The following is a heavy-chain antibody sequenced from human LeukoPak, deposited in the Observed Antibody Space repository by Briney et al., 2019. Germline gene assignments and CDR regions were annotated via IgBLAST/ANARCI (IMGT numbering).Heavy chain of an antibody. V-gene: IGHV3-73*01. CDR3: TTLFGVDY. J-gene: IGHJ4*02. CDR1: GFAFSGSA. D-gene: IGHD3-10*02. Sequence: PGGSLKLSCAASGFAFSGSAMHWVRQASGKGLEWVGRIRSKANSYATAYAASVKGRFTISRDDSKNTAYLQMNSLKTEDTAVYYCTTLFGVDYWGQGTLVTVSS. CDR2: IRSKANSYAT.